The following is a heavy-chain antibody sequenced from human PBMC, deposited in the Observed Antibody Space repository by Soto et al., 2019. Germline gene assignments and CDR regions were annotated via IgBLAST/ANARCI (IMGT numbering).Heavy chain of an antibody. CDR3: AVTVTGSRSPLAH. CDR2: IIPIYASP. V-gene: IGHV1-69*06. J-gene: IGHJ4*02. D-gene: IGHD3-9*01. Sequence: QVQLVQSGAEVKKPGSSVKVSCKASGGTFSSNAISWVRQAPGQGLEWMGGIIPIYASPNYAQNFQGRVTVTADKATSTAYLELSRMQFADSAIYYCAVTVTGSRSPLAHWGRGTLVIVSS. CDR1: GGTFSSNA.